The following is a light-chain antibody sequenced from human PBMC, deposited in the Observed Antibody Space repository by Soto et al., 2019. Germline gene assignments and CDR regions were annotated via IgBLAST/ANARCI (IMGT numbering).Light chain of an antibody. CDR2: RNS. Sequence: QSVLTQPPSASGTPGQRVTISCSGSSSNIGSNYVFWYQQLPGTAPKVLMYRNSQRPSGVPGRFSGSKSGTSASLAISGLRSEDEADYYCASWDDSLSGFVVFGGGTKLTVL. V-gene: IGLV1-47*01. CDR3: ASWDDSLSGFVV. J-gene: IGLJ2*01. CDR1: SSNIGSNY.